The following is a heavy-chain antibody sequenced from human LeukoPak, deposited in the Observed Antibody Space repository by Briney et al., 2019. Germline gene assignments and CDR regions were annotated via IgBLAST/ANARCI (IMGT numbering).Heavy chain of an antibody. D-gene: IGHD7-27*01. V-gene: IGHV1-18*01. Sequence: GASVKVSCKASGDTFIRYGISWVRQAPGQGLEWMGWISTGNSNTNYAQKFQGRVTMTRDTSISTAYMELSRLRSDDTAVYYCASRKLGNDYWGQGTLVTVSS. CDR3: ASRKLGNDY. CDR1: GDTFIRYG. CDR2: ISTGNSNT. J-gene: IGHJ4*02.